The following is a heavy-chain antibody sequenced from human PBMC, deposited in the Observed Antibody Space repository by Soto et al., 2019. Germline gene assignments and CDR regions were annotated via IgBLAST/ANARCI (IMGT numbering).Heavy chain of an antibody. CDR3: ARDFSNFGLDH. CDR1: GSIFGGYG. V-gene: IGHV3-33*01. Sequence: GGSLRLSCAASGSIFGGYGMHWVRQAPGKGLEWVAGIRFDGSNENYADSAKGRFTVSRDNAKNSLYLQMDSLRAEDTAIYYYARDFSNFGLDHWGQGTLVTVSS. CDR2: IRFDGSNE. D-gene: IGHD4-4*01. J-gene: IGHJ4*02.